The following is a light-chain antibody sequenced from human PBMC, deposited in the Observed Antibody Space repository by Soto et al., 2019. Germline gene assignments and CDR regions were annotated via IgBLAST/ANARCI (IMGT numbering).Light chain of an antibody. V-gene: IGKV3-20*01. CDR3: QQYGRSPFT. CDR2: DAS. J-gene: IGKJ5*01. CDR1: QSVSSSS. Sequence: IVLTQSPGTLSLSPGERATLSCRATQSVSSSSLAWYQQKPGQAPRLVIYDASTRATGTPDRFSGSGSGTDFTLTINRLEPEDFAVYFCQQYGRSPFTFGQGTRLEIK.